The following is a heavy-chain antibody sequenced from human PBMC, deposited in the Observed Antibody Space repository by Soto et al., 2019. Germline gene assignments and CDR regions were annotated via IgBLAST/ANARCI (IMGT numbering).Heavy chain of an antibody. CDR2: IYYSGST. D-gene: IGHD3-3*01. Sequence: SETLSLTCTVSGGSISSYYWSWIRQPPGKGLEWIGYIYYSGSTNYNPSLKSRVTISVDTSMNQFSLKLSSVTAADTAVYYCARGGTYYDFWSGQYYYYYMDVWGKGTTVTVSS. CDR3: ARGGTYYDFWSGQYYYYYMDV. V-gene: IGHV4-59*01. J-gene: IGHJ6*03. CDR1: GGSISSYY.